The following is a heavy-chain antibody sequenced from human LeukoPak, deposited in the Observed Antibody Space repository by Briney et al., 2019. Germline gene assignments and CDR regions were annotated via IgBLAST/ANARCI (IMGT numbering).Heavy chain of an antibody. J-gene: IGHJ4*02. Sequence: GGSLRLSCAASGFTFSGSAMHWVRQASGKGLEWVGRIRSKTINYATIYAASVKGRFTISRDDSKNTAYLQMNSLKIEDTAVYYCTRPTVPGTGTAYWGQGTQVTVSS. CDR2: IRSKTINYAT. CDR3: TRPTVPGTGTAY. CDR1: GFTFSGSA. D-gene: IGHD6-19*01. V-gene: IGHV3-73*01.